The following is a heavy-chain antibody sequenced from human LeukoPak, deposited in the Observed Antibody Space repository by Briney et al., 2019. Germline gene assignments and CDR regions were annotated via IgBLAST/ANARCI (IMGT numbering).Heavy chain of an antibody. J-gene: IGHJ4*02. CDR3: ARGVMVRGVNLDY. V-gene: IGHV3-30*04. CDR2: ISYDGSNK. CDR1: GFTFSSYA. Sequence: EGSLRLSCAASGFTFSSYAMHWVRQAPGKGLEWVAVISYDGSNKYYADSVKGRFTISRDNSKNTLYLQMNSLRAEDTAVYYCARGVMVRGVNLDYWGQGTLVTVSS. D-gene: IGHD3-10*01.